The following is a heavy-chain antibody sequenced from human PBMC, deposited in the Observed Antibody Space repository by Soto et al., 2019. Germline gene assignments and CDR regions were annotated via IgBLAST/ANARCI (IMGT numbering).Heavy chain of an antibody. CDR2: IYFSGTT. D-gene: IGHD3-9*01. V-gene: IGHV4-59*08. CDR1: GAPSSWS. J-gene: IGHJ4*02. Sequence: SGSLSLTPDLSRGAPSSWSWGRIPHPPGKRMEWGWDIYFSGTTNYNPSLMSRVTTSVDTSKNQFSLKLSSVTAADTAVYYCARQERYFDDFDYWGQGTLVTVSS. CDR3: ARQERYFDDFDY.